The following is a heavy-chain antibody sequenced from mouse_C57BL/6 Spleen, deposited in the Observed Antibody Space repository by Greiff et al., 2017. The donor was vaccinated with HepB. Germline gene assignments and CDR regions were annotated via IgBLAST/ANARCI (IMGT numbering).Heavy chain of an antibody. Sequence: EVQVVESGGGLVKPGGSLKLSCAASGFTFSSYAMSWVRQTPEKRLEWVATISDGGSYTYYPDNVKGRFTISRDNAKNNLYLQMSHLKSEDTAMYYCARDTDWALYYAMDYWGQGTSVTVSS. J-gene: IGHJ4*01. CDR2: ISDGGSYT. CDR1: GFTFSSYA. D-gene: IGHD4-1*01. CDR3: ARDTDWALYYAMDY. V-gene: IGHV5-4*01.